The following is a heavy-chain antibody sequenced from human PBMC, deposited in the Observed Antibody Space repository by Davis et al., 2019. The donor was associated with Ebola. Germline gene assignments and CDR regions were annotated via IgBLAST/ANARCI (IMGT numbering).Heavy chain of an antibody. Sequence: AASVKVSCKASGYTFTSFDINWVRQAPGQGLEWMGWINTNTGNPTYAQGFTGRFVFSLDTSVSTAYLQISSLKAEDTAVYYCARDWAADYFDYWGQGTLVIVSP. CDR2: INTNTGNP. D-gene: IGHD6-25*01. CDR3: ARDWAADYFDY. J-gene: IGHJ4*02. V-gene: IGHV7-4-1*02. CDR1: GYTFTSFD.